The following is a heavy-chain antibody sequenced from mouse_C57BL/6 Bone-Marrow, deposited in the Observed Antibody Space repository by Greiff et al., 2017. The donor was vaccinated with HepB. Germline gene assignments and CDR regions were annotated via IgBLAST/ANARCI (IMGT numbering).Heavy chain of an antibody. CDR3: ANDDYAMDY. CDR1: GYSITSGYY. J-gene: IGHJ4*01. D-gene: IGHD2-12*01. CDR2: ISYDGSN. V-gene: IGHV3-6*01. Sequence: ESGPGLVKPSQSLSLTCSVTGYSITSGYYWNWIRQFPGNKLEWMGYISYDGSNNYNPSLKNRISITRDTSKNQFFLKLNSVTTEDTATYYCANDDYAMDYWGQGTSVTVSS.